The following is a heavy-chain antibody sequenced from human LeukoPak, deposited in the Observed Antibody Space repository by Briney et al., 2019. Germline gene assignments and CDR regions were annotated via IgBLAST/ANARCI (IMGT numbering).Heavy chain of an antibody. Sequence: PSETLSLTCTVSGGFFIGLFWSWIRQPPGRGLEWIGYIYDSGNTKYNPSLNSRVTISVDTSKNQFSLNLTSVNIADTAVYYCARGALGHPRPGWFDPWGQGILVTVSS. CDR3: ARGALGHPRPGWFDP. CDR2: IYDSGNT. D-gene: IGHD6-6*01. J-gene: IGHJ5*02. CDR1: GGFFIGLF. V-gene: IGHV4-59*11.